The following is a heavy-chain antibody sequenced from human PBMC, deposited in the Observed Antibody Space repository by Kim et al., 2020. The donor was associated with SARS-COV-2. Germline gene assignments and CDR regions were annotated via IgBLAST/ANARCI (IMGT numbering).Heavy chain of an antibody. D-gene: IGHD6-19*01. Sequence: SETLSLTCTVSGGSISSYYWSWIRQPPGKGLEWIGYIYYSGSTNYNPSLKSRVTISVDTSKNQFSLKLSSVTAADTAVYYCARAGIAVAGTRGENWFDPWGQGTLVTVSS. CDR2: IYYSGST. CDR3: ARAGIAVAGTRGENWFDP. CDR1: GGSISSYY. V-gene: IGHV4-59*01. J-gene: IGHJ5*02.